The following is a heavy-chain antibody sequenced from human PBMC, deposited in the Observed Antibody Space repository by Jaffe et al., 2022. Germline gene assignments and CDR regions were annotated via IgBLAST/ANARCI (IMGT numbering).Heavy chain of an antibody. V-gene: IGHV4-34*01. Sequence: QVQLQQWGAGLLKPSETLSLTCAVYGGSFSGYYWSWIRQPPGKGLEWIGEINHSGSTNYNPSLKSRVTISVDTSKNQFSLKLSSVTAADTAVYYCAVGYCSSTSCYAPWSTGDYYYYMDVWGKGTTVTVSS. J-gene: IGHJ6*03. CDR2: INHSGST. CDR1: GGSFSGYY. D-gene: IGHD2-2*01. CDR3: AVGYCSSTSCYAPWSTGDYYYYMDV.